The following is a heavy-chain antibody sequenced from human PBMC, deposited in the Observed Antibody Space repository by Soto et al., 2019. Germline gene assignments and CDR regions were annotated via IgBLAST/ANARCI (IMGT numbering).Heavy chain of an antibody. Sequence: SETLSLTCAVSGYSISSSNWWGWIRQPPGKGLEWIGYIYYSGSTYYNPSLKSRVTMSVDTSKNQFSLKLSSVTAVDTAVYYCARETGTTEGQYFDYWGQGTLVTVSS. D-gene: IGHD1-1*01. J-gene: IGHJ4*02. CDR2: IYYSGST. V-gene: IGHV4-28*03. CDR3: ARETGTTEGQYFDY. CDR1: GYSISSSNW.